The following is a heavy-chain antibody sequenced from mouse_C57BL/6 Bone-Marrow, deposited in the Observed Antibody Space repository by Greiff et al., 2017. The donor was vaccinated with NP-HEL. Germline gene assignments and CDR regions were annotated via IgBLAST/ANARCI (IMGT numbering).Heavy chain of an antibody. D-gene: IGHD1-1*01. Sequence: VQLQQSGPVLVKPGASVKMSCKASGYTFTDYYMNWVKQSHGKSLEWIGVINPYNGGTSYNQKFKGKATLTVDKSSSKAYMELNSLTSEDSAVYYCARSNYGSSGAYWGQGTLVTVSA. CDR3: ARSNYGSSGAY. CDR1: GYTFTDYY. J-gene: IGHJ3*01. CDR2: INPYNGGT. V-gene: IGHV1-19*01.